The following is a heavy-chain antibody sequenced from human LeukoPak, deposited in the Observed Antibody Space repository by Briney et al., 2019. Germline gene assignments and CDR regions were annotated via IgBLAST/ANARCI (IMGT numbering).Heavy chain of an antibody. V-gene: IGHV3-21*01. CDR1: GFTFSGYS. Sequence: GGSLRLSCTGSGFTFSGYSMNWVRQAPGKGLEWVSSISSSSSYRYYEESVKGRFSISRDNARNSLYLQMNSLRAEDTAVYYCARSQYSSSWFYAFGIWGQGTMVTVSS. J-gene: IGHJ3*02. CDR2: ISSSSSYR. D-gene: IGHD6-13*01. CDR3: ARSQYSSSWFYAFGI.